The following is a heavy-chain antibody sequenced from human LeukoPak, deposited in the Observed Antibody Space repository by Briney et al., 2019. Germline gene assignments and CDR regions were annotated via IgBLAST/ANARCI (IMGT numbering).Heavy chain of an antibody. CDR1: GGSISSYY. CDR2: IYYSGST. CDR3: ARVIPPPHSGSYVDY. Sequence: PSQTLSLTCTVSGGSISSYYWSWIRQPPGKGLEWIGYIYYSGSTNYNPSLKSRVTISVDTSKNQFSLKLSSVTAADTAVYYCARVIPPPHSGSYVDYWGQGTLVTVSS. J-gene: IGHJ4*02. D-gene: IGHD1-26*01. V-gene: IGHV4-59*01.